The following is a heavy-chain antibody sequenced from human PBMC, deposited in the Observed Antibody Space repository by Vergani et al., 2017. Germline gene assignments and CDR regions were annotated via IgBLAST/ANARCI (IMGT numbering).Heavy chain of an antibody. CDR1: GGTFSSYA. CDR2: IIPIFGTA. CDR3: ARDSDSSGSFWDDAFDI. D-gene: IGHD6-19*01. V-gene: IGHV1-69*06. J-gene: IGHJ3*02. Sequence: QVQLVQSGAEVKKPGSSVKVSCKASGGTFSSYAISWVRQAPGQGLEWMGGIIPIFGTANYAQKFQGRVTMTTDTSTSTAYMELRSLRSDDTAVYYCARDSDSSGSFWDDAFDIWGQGTMVTVSS.